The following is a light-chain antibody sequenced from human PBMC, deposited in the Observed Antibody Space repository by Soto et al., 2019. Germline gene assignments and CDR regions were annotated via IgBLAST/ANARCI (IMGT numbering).Light chain of an antibody. Sequence: EIVLTQSPGTLSLSPGERATLSCGASQSVPKDYLAWYQQKPGQPPRLLIYDASARATDIPDRFSGSGSGTDFTLTISRLEPEDFAVYDCQQYALSPITFGGGTKVEIK. CDR2: DAS. J-gene: IGKJ4*01. CDR1: QSVPKDY. V-gene: IGKV3-20*01. CDR3: QQYALSPIT.